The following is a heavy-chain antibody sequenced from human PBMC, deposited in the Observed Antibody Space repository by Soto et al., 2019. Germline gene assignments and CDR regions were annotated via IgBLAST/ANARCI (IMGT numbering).Heavy chain of an antibody. Sequence: SETLSLTCTVSGGSISSGGYYWSWIRQHPGKGLEWIGYIYYSGSTYYNPSLKSRVTISVDTSKNQFSLKLSSVTAADTAVYYCAREPLIGYCSGGSCREGWFAPWGQGTLVTVSS. CDR1: GGSISSGGYY. J-gene: IGHJ5*02. CDR2: IYYSGST. CDR3: AREPLIGYCSGGSCREGWFAP. V-gene: IGHV4-31*03. D-gene: IGHD2-15*01.